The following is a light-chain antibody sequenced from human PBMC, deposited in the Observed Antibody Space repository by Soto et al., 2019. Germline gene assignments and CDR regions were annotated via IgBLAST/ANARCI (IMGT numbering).Light chain of an antibody. J-gene: IGKJ1*01. CDR2: KAS. V-gene: IGKV1-5*03. CDR3: QQYNSYRA. Sequence: DIQMTQSPSTLSASVGDRVTITCRASQSIGYSLAWHQPKPGKAPNLLISKASSLGSGVPTRFSGSGSGTEFTLTISSLQPDDFATYYCQQYNSYRAFGQGTKVDIK. CDR1: QSIGYS.